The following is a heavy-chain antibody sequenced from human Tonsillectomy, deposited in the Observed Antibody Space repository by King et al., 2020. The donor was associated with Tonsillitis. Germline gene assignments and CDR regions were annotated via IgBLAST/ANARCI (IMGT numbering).Heavy chain of an antibody. CDR3: ARDGRAKWNLDSSGSYYDY. CDR2: IKQDGSEK. Sequence: VQLVESGGGLVQPGGSLRLSCAASGFIFSRHWMSWVRQAPGKGLEWVAIIKQDGSEKYYVDSVKGRFTISRDNAKNSLYLQMDSLRDEDTAVYYCARDGRAKWNLDSSGSYYDYWGQGTLVTVSS. D-gene: IGHD3-22*01. CDR1: GFIFSRHW. J-gene: IGHJ4*02. V-gene: IGHV3-7*01.